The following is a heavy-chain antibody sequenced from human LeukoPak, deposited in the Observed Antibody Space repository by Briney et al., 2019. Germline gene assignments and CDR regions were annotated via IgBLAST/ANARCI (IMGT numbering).Heavy chain of an antibody. CDR3: ARAPKGMTTVRYYYYYYMDV. D-gene: IGHD4-11*01. CDR1: GGSISSGGYY. CDR2: IYYSGST. Sequence: SETLSLTCTVSGGSISSGGYYWSWIRQHPGRGLDWIGYIYYSGSTYCNPSLKSRATISVDTSKDQFSLGLTSVTAADTAVYYCARAPKGMTTVRYYYYYYMDVWGEGTTVTVSS. J-gene: IGHJ6*03. V-gene: IGHV4-31*03.